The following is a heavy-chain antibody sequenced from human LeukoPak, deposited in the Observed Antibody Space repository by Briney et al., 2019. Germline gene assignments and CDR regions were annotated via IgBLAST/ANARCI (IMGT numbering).Heavy chain of an antibody. CDR1: GFTVSSNY. J-gene: IGHJ4*02. Sequence: PGGSLRLSCAASGFTVSSNYMSWVRQAPGKGLEWASVIYSGGSTYYADSVKGRFTISRDNSKNTLYLQMNSLRAEDTAVYYCAREVWFGESDYWGRGTLVTVSS. CDR3: AREVWFGESDY. D-gene: IGHD3-10*01. CDR2: IYSGGST. V-gene: IGHV3-66*01.